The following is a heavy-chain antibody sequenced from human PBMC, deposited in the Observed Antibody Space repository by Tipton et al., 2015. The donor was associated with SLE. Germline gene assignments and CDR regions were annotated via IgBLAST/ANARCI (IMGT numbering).Heavy chain of an antibody. J-gene: IGHJ3*02. Sequence: SLRLSCAASGSTFDDYAMHWVRQAPGKGLEWVSGISWNSGSIGYADSVKGRFTISRDNAKNSLYLQMISLRAEDTALYYCAKDIVRGARAFDIWGQGTMVTVSS. CDR3: AKDIVRGARAFDI. CDR1: GSTFDDYA. CDR2: ISWNSGSI. V-gene: IGHV3-9*01.